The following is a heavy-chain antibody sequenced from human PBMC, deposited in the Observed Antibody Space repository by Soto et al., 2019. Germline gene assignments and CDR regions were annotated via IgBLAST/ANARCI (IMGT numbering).Heavy chain of an antibody. J-gene: IGHJ6*02. CDR2: ISGSGGNT. CDR3: AKAPKNNYYYGMDV. CDR1: GFTFSSYA. Sequence: PGGSLRLSCAASGFTFSSYAMSWVRQAPGKGLEWVSSISGSGGNTYYLESVKGRFTMSRDNSKKTLDLQMNSLSPEDTATYYCAKAPKNNYYYGMDVLGQGTTVTVSS. V-gene: IGHV3-23*01.